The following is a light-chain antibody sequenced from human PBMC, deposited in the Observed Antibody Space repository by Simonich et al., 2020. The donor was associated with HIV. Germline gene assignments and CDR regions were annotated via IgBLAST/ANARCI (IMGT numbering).Light chain of an antibody. Sequence: DIVMTQTPLSLSVTPGQPASISCKSSQSLLHRDGKTYLFWYLQKPGQSPQLLIYEGSNRFSGVADRFSGSGSGTDFTLKISRVEAEDVGVYYCMQSIQLPPVTFGQGTKLEIK. V-gene: IGKV2D-29*02. CDR2: EGS. CDR1: QSLLHRDGKTY. CDR3: MQSIQLPPVT. J-gene: IGKJ2*01.